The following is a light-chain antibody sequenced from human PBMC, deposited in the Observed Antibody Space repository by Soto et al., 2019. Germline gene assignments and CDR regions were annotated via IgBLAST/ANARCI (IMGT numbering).Light chain of an antibody. CDR2: GNS. CDR1: SSNIGAGYD. J-gene: IGLJ3*02. Sequence: QLVLTQPPSVSGAPGQRVTISCTGSSSNIGAGYDVHWYQQLPGTAPKLLIYGNSNRPSGVPDRFSGSKSGTSASLAITGLQAEDEADYYCQSYDSSINWVFGGGTKLTVL. V-gene: IGLV1-40*01. CDR3: QSYDSSINWV.